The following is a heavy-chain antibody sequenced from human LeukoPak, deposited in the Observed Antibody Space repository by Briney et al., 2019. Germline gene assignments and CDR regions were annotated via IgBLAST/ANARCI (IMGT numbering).Heavy chain of an antibody. D-gene: IGHD2-2*02. CDR2: IKGSGDST. Sequence: GGSLRLSCAASGFTFSSYAMNWVRQAPGKGPEWVSLIKGSGDSTYYADSVRGRFTISRDNSKNTLYLQMNSLRGEDTAVYYCAKGEVVPAAIYGMDVWGQGTTLTVSS. CDR1: GFTFSSYA. CDR3: AKGEVVPAAIYGMDV. V-gene: IGHV3-23*01. J-gene: IGHJ6*02.